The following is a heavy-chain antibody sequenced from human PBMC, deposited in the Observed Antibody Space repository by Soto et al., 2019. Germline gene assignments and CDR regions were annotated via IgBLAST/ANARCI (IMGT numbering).Heavy chain of an antibody. CDR3: AKDFRSYIVVVPAAATFDP. Sequence: PGWSLRLSCAASVFTFISYGMHWVRQAPGKGLEWVAVISYDGSNKYYADSVKGRFTISRDNSKNTLYLQMNSLRAEDTAVYYCAKDFRSYIVVVPAAATFDPWGQGTLVTVSS. D-gene: IGHD2-2*01. V-gene: IGHV3-30*18. J-gene: IGHJ5*02. CDR1: VFTFISYG. CDR2: ISYDGSNK.